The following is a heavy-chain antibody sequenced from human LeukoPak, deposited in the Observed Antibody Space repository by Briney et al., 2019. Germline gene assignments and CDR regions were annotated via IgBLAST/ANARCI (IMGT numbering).Heavy chain of an antibody. J-gene: IGHJ4*02. D-gene: IGHD3-22*01. V-gene: IGHV3-48*03. Sequence: GGSLRLSCAASGFTFSSYEMNWVRQAPGKGLEWVSYISSSGSTIYYADSVKGRFTISRDNSKNTLYLQMNSLRAEDTAVYYCARVPYYYDSSGPHLGYYFDYWGQGTLVTVSS. CDR2: ISSSGSTI. CDR3: ARVPYYYDSSGPHLGYYFDY. CDR1: GFTFSSYE.